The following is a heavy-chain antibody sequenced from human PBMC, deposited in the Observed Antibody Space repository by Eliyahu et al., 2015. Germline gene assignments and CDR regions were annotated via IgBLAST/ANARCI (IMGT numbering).Heavy chain of an antibody. CDR3: AKAEGGGTYFPDY. CDR2: ISGGGGIT. V-gene: IGHV3-23*01. Sequence: EVQLLXSGGGLVQPGGSLXXSCSASXFXFSSYAMSWVRPRPGKGXGWVSTISGGGGITYYADSVKGRFTISRDNSKNTLYLQVSSLRAEDTAVYYCAKAEGGGTYFPDYWGQGTLVTVSS. J-gene: IGHJ4*02. CDR1: XFXFSSYA. D-gene: IGHD1-26*01.